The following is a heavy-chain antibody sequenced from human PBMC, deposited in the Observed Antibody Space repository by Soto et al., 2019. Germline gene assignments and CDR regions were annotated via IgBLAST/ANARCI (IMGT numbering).Heavy chain of an antibody. CDR2: IYYSGST. CDR3: ARSLDFWSGYHLNYYYYGMDV. D-gene: IGHD3-3*01. Sequence: SETLSLTCTVSGGSISSSSYYWGWIRQPPGKGLEWIGSIYYSGSTYYNPSLKSRVTISVDTSKNQFSLKLSSVTAADTAVYYCARSLDFWSGYHLNYYYYGMDVWGQGTTVNVSS. J-gene: IGHJ6*02. V-gene: IGHV4-39*01. CDR1: GGSISSSSYY.